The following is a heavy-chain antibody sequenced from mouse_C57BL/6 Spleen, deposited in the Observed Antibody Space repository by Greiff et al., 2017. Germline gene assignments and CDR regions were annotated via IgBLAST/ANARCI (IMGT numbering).Heavy chain of an antibody. Sequence: VQLQQSGPELVKPGASVKISCNASGYAFSSSWLNWVKQRPGRGLEWIGRIYPGDGDTNYNGKFKGKATLTADKSSSTAYMQLSSLTSEDSAVYFCARYYSNYFDYWGKGTTLTVSS. D-gene: IGHD2-5*01. J-gene: IGHJ2*01. V-gene: IGHV1-82*01. CDR3: ARYYSNYFDY. CDR1: GYAFSSSW. CDR2: IYPGDGDT.